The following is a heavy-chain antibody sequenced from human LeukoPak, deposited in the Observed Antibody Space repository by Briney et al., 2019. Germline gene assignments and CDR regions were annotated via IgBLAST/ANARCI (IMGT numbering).Heavy chain of an antibody. Sequence: PGGSLRLSCAASGITFSRSGIHWARQAPGKGLEWVALISYGEFYADSVKGRFSISRDNSKNTVHLQMNSLRVEDTAVYYCATDTKLAVIFDSFYIWGQGTMVTVSS. CDR3: ATDTKLAVIFDSFYI. J-gene: IGHJ3*02. V-gene: IGHV3-30*03. CDR1: GITFSRSG. D-gene: IGHD1-1*01. CDR2: ISYGE.